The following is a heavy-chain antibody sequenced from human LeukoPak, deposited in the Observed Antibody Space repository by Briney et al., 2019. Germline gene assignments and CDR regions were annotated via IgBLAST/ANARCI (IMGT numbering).Heavy chain of an antibody. D-gene: IGHD1-26*01. CDR3: AREGAQLDAFDI. CDR1: GGSISSYY. V-gene: IGHV4-59*01. CDR2: IYYSGST. J-gene: IGHJ3*02. Sequence: SSETLSLTCTVSGGSISSYYWSWIRPPPGKGMEWIGYIYYSGSTNYNPSLKSRVTISVDTSKNQFSLKLSSVTAADTAVYYCAREGAQLDAFDIWGQGTMVTVSS.